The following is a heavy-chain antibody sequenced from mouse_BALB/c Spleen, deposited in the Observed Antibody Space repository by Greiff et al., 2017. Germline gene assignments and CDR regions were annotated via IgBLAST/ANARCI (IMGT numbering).Heavy chain of an antibody. J-gene: IGHJ4*01. D-gene: IGHD2-4*01. CDR1: GFSLTGYG. CDR3: ARDGGMIRIYAMDY. Sequence: VQRVESGPGLVAPSQSLSITCTVSGFSLTGYGVNWVRQPPGKGLEWLGMIWGDGSTDYNSALKSRLSISKDNSKSQVFLKMNSLQTDDTARYYCARDGGMIRIYAMDYWGQGTSVTVSS. CDR2: IWGDGST. V-gene: IGHV2-6-7*01.